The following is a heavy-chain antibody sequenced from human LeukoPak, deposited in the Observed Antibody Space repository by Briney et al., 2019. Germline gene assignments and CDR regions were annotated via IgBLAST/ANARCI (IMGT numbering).Heavy chain of an antibody. D-gene: IGHD3-10*01. CDR3: ARELLWFGELNWFDP. V-gene: IGHV1-18*01. Sequence: RASVTVSCKASGYTFTSYGISWVRQAPGQGLEWMGWISAYNGNTNYAQKLQGRVTMTTDTSTSTVYMELSSLRSEDTAVYYCARELLWFGELNWFDPWGQGTLVTVSS. J-gene: IGHJ5*02. CDR1: GYTFTSYG. CDR2: ISAYNGNT.